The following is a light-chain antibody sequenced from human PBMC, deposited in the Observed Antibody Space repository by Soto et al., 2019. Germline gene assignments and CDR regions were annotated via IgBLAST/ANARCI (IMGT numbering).Light chain of an antibody. Sequence: EIVMTQSPATLSLSPGERAALSCRASQGISSELAWYQQKPGQPPRLLIYGASTRATGVPARFTGSGSGSDFTLTISGLQSEDFAVYYCQQGHNWPLTFGQGTRVEI. J-gene: IGKJ2*01. CDR1: QGISSE. V-gene: IGKV3-15*01. CDR3: QQGHNWPLT. CDR2: GAS.